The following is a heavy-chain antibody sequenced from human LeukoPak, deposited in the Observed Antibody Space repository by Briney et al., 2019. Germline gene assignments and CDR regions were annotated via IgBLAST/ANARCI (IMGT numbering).Heavy chain of an antibody. J-gene: IGHJ5*02. D-gene: IGHD6-13*01. CDR3: AKGPPYSSSWNDWFDP. CDR1: GFTFDDYA. V-gene: IGHV3-9*01. CDR2: ISWNSGSI. Sequence: GRSLRLSCAASGFTFDDYAMHWVRQAPGKGLEWVSGISWNSGSIGYADSVKGRFTISRDNAKISLYLQMNSLRAEDTALYYCAKGPPYSSSWNDWFDPWGQGTLVTVSS.